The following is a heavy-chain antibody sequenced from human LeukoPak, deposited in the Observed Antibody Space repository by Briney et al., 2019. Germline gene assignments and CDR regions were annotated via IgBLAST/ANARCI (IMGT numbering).Heavy chain of an antibody. CDR1: GFTFDDYG. V-gene: IGHV3-20*04. J-gene: IGHJ4*02. CDR3: AGAYSSSWYSPPDY. D-gene: IGHD6-13*01. CDR2: INWNGGST. Sequence: GGSLRLSCVASGFTFDDYGMSWVRQAPGKGLEWVSGINWNGGSTGYADSVKGRFTISRDNAKNSLYLQMNSLRAEDTAVYYCAGAYSSSWYSPPDYWGQGTLVTVSS.